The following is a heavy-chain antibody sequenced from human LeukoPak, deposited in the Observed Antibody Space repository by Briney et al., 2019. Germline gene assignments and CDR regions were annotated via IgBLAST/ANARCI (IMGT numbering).Heavy chain of an antibody. CDR3: ARGPNTYYFDY. Sequence: PGGSLRLSCAASGFTFSSFWIHWVRQAPGKGLVWVSRINSDGSSTTYADTVKGRFTISRDNAKNSVYLQMNSLRAEDTAVYYCARGPNTYYFDYWGQGTLVTVSS. CDR2: INSDGSST. J-gene: IGHJ4*02. CDR1: GFTFSSFW. V-gene: IGHV3-74*01.